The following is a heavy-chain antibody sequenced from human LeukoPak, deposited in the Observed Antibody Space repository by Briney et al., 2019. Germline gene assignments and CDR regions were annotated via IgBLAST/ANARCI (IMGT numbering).Heavy chain of an antibody. CDR3: ARHAPVAGTRGWFDP. D-gene: IGHD6-19*01. V-gene: IGHV4-59*08. CDR2: IYYSGST. CDR1: GGSISSYY. Sequence: PETLSLTCTVSGGSISSYYWSWIRQPPGKGLEWSGDIYYSGSTNDNPSLKSRVTISVDTSKNQFSLKLSSVTAADTAVYYCARHAPVAGTRGWFDPWGQGTLVTVSS. J-gene: IGHJ5*02.